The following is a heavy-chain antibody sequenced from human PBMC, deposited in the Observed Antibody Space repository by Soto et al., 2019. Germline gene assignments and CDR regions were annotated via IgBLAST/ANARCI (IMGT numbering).Heavy chain of an antibody. CDR2: INAGNSDT. Sequence: ASVKVSCKASGYTFTSYAMHWVRQAPGQRLEWMGWINAGNSDTKYSQKFQGRVTITRDTSASTAYMELSSLRSEDTAVYYCARGLPLAADYWGQGTLVTVSS. V-gene: IGHV1-3*01. J-gene: IGHJ4*02. CDR3: ARGLPLAADY. CDR1: GYTFTSYA.